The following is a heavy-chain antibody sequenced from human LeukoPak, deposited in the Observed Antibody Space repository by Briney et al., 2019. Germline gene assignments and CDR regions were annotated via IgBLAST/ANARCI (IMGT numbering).Heavy chain of an antibody. CDR3: ARDAHEVGFDY. Sequence: GGSLRLSCAASGFTFSSYSMNWVRQAPGKGLEWVSSISSSSSYIYYADSVKGRFTISRDNAKNSLYLQMNSLRAEGTAVYYCARDAHEVGFDYWGQGTLVTVSS. CDR2: ISSSSSYI. CDR1: GFTFSSYS. J-gene: IGHJ4*02. V-gene: IGHV3-21*01.